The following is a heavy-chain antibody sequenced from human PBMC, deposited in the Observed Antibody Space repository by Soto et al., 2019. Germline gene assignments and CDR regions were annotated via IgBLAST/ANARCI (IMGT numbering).Heavy chain of an antibody. CDR1: GFSFSSHA. J-gene: IGHJ4*02. CDR2: IGGTGTTT. D-gene: IGHD5-18*01. Sequence: GGSMRLSCAASGFSFSSHAMSWVRQAQGKGVKWVSAIGGTGTTTYYADSVKGRFTISRDNSKNTLYLQMNSLRAEDTALYYCATDRYSTAMYPPYYFDYWGQGTLVTVSS. CDR3: ATDRYSTAMYPPYYFDY. V-gene: IGHV3-23*01.